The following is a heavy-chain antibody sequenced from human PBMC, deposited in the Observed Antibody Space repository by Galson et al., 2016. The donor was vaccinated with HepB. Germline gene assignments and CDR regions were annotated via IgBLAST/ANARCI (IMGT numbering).Heavy chain of an antibody. J-gene: IGHJ4*02. CDR2: ISGDSVYI. D-gene: IGHD4-23*01. Sequence: SLRLYCAASEFHFWIYSMHCVRQAPGKGLEWVSSISGDSVYIYHADQWTGRFTISRDNAKNSVYLQMNSLRAEDTAVYFCARSALAIGGHKSFDSWGRGTLVTVSS. CDR1: EFHFWIYS. V-gene: IGHV3-21*01. CDR3: ARSALAIGGHKSFDS.